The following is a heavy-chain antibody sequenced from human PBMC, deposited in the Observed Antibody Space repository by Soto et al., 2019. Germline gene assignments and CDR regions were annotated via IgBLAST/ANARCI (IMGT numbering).Heavy chain of an antibody. CDR2: INPNSGDT. CDR1: GFNFAGYC. J-gene: IGHJ4*02. Sequence: ASVKVSCKASGFNFAGYCLRWVRQAPGQGLEWMGWINPNSGDTKDAQKFQGRVTMTWDTSMSSAYIELVSLRFDDAAVYYCAVADWASAKEFETWGQGTRVTVSS. V-gene: IGHV1-2*02. CDR3: AVADWASAKEFET. D-gene: IGHD3-10*01.